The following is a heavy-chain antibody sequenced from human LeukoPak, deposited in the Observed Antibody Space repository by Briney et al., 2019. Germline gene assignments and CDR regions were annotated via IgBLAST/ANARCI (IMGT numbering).Heavy chain of an antibody. CDR3: ARGVEPLAANTLAY. D-gene: IGHD1-14*01. CDR1: GFTVITND. V-gene: IGHV3-53*01. CDR2: LYSDGNT. J-gene: IGHJ4*02. Sequence: PGGSLRLSCPASGFTVITNDMIWVRQAPGKGLEWASVLYSDGNTKYADSVQGRFTISRDNSKSTLYLEMNSLSPDDTAVYYCARGVEPLAANTLAYWGQGTLVTVSS.